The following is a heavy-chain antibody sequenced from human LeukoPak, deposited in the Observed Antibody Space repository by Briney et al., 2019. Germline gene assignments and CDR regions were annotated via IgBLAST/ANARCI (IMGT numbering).Heavy chain of an antibody. D-gene: IGHD6-6*01. CDR2: INHSGST. V-gene: IGHV4-34*01. Sequence: PSETLSLTCAVYGGSFSGYYWSQIRQPPGKGLEWIGEINHSGSTNYNPSLKSRVTISVDTSKNQFSLKLSSVTATDTAVYYCARAPSVRPIDYWGQGTLVTVSS. CDR1: GGSFSGYY. CDR3: ARAPSVRPIDY. J-gene: IGHJ4*02.